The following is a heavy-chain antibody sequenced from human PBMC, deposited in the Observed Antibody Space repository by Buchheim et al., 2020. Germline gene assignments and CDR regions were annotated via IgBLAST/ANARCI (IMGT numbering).Heavy chain of an antibody. CDR2: IYHRGST. CDR1: GGSISSGGYS. D-gene: IGHD2-2*01. Sequence: QLQLQESGSGLVKPSQTLSLTCAVSGGSISSGGYSWSWIRQPPGKGLEWIGYIYHRGSTYYNPSLKSRVTMSVDRSKNQFSLKLKSVTAADTAVYYCAREGYCSSASCYGNAFDIWGQGT. V-gene: IGHV4-30-2*01. J-gene: IGHJ3*02. CDR3: AREGYCSSASCYGNAFDI.